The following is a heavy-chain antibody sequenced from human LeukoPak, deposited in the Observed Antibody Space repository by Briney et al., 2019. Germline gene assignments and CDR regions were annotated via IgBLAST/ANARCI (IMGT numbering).Heavy chain of an antibody. CDR3: ARTGMAGSGWPFDY. V-gene: IGHV3-7*03. Sequence: GGSLRLSCAASGFTFSGYWMSWVRQAPGKGLEWVGNIKQDGSEKYYVYSVRGRFTISTDNAKNSLYLQMNSLRAEDTAVYYCARTGMAGSGWPFDYWGQGTLVTVSS. D-gene: IGHD6-19*01. J-gene: IGHJ4*02. CDR2: IKQDGSEK. CDR1: GFTFSGYW.